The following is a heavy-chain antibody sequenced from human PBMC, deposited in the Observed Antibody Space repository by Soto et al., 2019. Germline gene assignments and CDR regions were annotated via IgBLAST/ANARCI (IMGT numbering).Heavy chain of an antibody. D-gene: IGHD2-21*02. CDR2: ISYDGSNK. V-gene: IGHV3-30-3*01. J-gene: IGHJ5*02. Sequence: GGSLRLSCAASGFTFSSYAMHWVRQAPGKGLEWVAVISYDGSNKYYADSVKGRFTISRDNSKNTLYLQMNSLRAEDTAVYYSVVVTANITAWGQGTLVTVSS. CDR1: GFTFSSYA. CDR3: VVVTANITA.